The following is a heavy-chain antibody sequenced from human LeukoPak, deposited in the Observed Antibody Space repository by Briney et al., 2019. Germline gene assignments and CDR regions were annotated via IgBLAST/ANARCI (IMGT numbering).Heavy chain of an antibody. V-gene: IGHV3-30*18. CDR3: AKDRLGALYYYDSSGYYRFDY. CDR2: ISYDGINT. D-gene: IGHD3-22*01. J-gene: IGHJ4*01. Sequence: GRSLRLSCAASGITFSSYGMHWVRQAPGKGLEWVATISYDGINTYYADSVKGRFTISRDNAKNTLYLQMNSLRAEDTAVYYCAKDRLGALYYYDSSGYYRFDYWGQGTLVTVSS. CDR1: GITFSSYG.